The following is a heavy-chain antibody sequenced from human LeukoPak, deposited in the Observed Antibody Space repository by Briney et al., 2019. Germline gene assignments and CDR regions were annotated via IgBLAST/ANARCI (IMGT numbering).Heavy chain of an antibody. CDR3: AVGRDYYDGSGYYSDDY. V-gene: IGHV1-2*02. J-gene: IGHJ4*02. CDR1: GYTFTGYY. Sequence: GAPVKVSCKASGYTFTGYYMHWVRQAPGQGLEGMGWINPNSGGTNYAQKFQGRVTMTRDMSTSTVYMELSSLRSEDTAVYYCAVGRDYYDGSGYYSDDYWGQGTLVTVSS. D-gene: IGHD3-22*01. CDR2: INPNSGGT.